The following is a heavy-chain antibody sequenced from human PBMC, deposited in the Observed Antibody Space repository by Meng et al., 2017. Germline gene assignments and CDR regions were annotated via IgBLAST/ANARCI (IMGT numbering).Heavy chain of an antibody. Sequence: GESLKISCAASGFTVSSNYMSWVRQAPGKGLEWVSVIYSGGSTYYADSVKGRFTISRDNSKNTLYLQMNSLRAEDTAVYYCASSTTVTTDYWGQGTLVTVSS. D-gene: IGHD4-17*01. V-gene: IGHV3-53*01. CDR1: GFTVSSNY. CDR2: IYSGGST. J-gene: IGHJ4*02. CDR3: ASSTTVTTDY.